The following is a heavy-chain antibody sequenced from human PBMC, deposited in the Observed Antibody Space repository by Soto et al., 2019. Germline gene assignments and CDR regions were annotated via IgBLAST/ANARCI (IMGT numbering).Heavy chain of an antibody. V-gene: IGHV1-18*01. CDR3: AGEAFNYYESSGYYYVLDY. Sequence: SVKVCGKASGYSFNKYGVSWVRQAPGQGLEWMGWISAYNGNTHFAQRLQGRVTMTTDASTSTVYMELRSLRSDDTAVYYCAGEAFNYYESSGYYYVLDYWGQGTLVTVSS. D-gene: IGHD3-22*01. CDR2: ISAYNGNT. CDR1: GYSFNKYG. J-gene: IGHJ4*02.